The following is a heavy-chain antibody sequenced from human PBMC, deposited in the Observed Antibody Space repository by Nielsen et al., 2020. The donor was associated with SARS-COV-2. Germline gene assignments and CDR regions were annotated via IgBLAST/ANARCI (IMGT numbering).Heavy chain of an antibody. J-gene: IGHJ4*02. Sequence: GESLKISCAASGFTFSNAWMSWVRQAPGKGLEWVGRIRSKANSYATAYAASVKGRFTISRDDSKNTAYLQMNSLKTEDTAVYYCTRRGAVAGPDFDYWGQGTLVTVSS. CDR2: IRSKANSYAT. D-gene: IGHD6-19*01. CDR1: GFTFSNAW. CDR3: TRRGAVAGPDFDY. V-gene: IGHV3-73*01.